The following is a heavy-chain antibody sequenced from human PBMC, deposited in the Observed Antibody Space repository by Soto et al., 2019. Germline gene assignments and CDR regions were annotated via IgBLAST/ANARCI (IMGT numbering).Heavy chain of an antibody. V-gene: IGHV3-48*02. Sequence: GGSLRLSCAASGFTFSSYSMNWVRQAPGKGLEWVSYISSSSSTIYYADSVKGRFTISRDNAKNSLYLQMNSLRDEDTAVYYCAIGEWLSTSYFNFWGKGTLVTVSS. CDR3: AIGEWLSTSYFNF. D-gene: IGHD3-3*01. CDR2: ISSSSSTI. CDR1: GFTFSSYS. J-gene: IGHJ4*02.